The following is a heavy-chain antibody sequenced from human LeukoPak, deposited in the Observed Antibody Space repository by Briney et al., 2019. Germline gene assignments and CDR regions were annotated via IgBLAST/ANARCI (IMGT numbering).Heavy chain of an antibody. Sequence: ASVKVSCKASGGTFSSYAISWVPQAPGQGLEWMGGIIPIFGTANYAQTFQGRVTITTDESTSTAYMELSSLRSADTAVYYCARGSIQLWLNFDYWGQGTLVTVSS. CDR3: ARGSIQLWLNFDY. D-gene: IGHD5-18*01. CDR1: GGTFSSYA. CDR2: IIPIFGTA. V-gene: IGHV1-69*05. J-gene: IGHJ4*02.